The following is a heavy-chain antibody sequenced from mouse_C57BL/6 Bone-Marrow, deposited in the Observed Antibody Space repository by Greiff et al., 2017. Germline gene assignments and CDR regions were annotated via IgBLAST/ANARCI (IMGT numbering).Heavy chain of an antibody. CDR3: TRKGDYDENYFDY. D-gene: IGHD2-4*01. CDR1: GYTFTSYW. J-gene: IGHJ2*01. Sequence: VQLQQSGTVLARPGASVKMSCKTSGYTFTSYWMHWVKQRPGQGREWIGAIYPGNSDTSYNQKFKGKAKLTAVTSASTAYMELSSLTNEDSAVYFSTRKGDYDENYFDYWGQGTTLTVSS. CDR2: IYPGNSDT. V-gene: IGHV1-5*01.